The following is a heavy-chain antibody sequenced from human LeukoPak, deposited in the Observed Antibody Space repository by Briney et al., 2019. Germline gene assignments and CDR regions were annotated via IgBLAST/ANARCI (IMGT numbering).Heavy chain of an antibody. V-gene: IGHV4-39*01. CDR2: IYYSGST. Sequence: KPSETLSLTCTVSGGSISSSSYYWGWIRQPPGKGLEWIGSIYYSGSTYYNPSLKSRVTISVDTSKNQFSLKLSSVTAADTAVYYCARLIWFGEFLNWFDPWGQGTLVTVSS. J-gene: IGHJ5*02. D-gene: IGHD3-10*01. CDR3: ARLIWFGEFLNWFDP. CDR1: GGSISSSSYY.